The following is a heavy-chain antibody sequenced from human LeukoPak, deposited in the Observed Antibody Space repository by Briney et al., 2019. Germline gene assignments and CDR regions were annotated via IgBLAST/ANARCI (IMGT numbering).Heavy chain of an antibody. Sequence: SETLSLTCTVSGGSISSSSYYWGWIRQPPGKGLEWIGTIYYSGSTYYNPSLKSRVTISVDTSKNQFSLKLSSVTAADTAVYYCARDQGVAAGISGYWGQGTLVTVSS. D-gene: IGHD6-13*01. J-gene: IGHJ4*02. CDR2: IYYSGST. CDR3: ARDQGVAAGISGY. V-gene: IGHV4-39*02. CDR1: GGSISSSSYY.